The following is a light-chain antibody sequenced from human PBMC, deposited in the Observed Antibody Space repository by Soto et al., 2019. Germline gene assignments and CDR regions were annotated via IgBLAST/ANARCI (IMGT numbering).Light chain of an antibody. Sequence: QSALTQPASVSGPPGQSITISCTGTSSDIGTYDYVSWYQQHPGKAPKLMIYEVINRPSGISNRFSGSKSGNTASLTISGLQAEDEADYYCSSYTTSSPLEVFGGGTKLTVL. J-gene: IGLJ3*02. CDR3: SSYTTSSPLEV. V-gene: IGLV2-14*01. CDR1: SSDIGTYDY. CDR2: EVI.